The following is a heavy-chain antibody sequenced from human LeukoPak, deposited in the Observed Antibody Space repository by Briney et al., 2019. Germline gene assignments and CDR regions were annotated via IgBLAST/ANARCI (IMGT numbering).Heavy chain of an antibody. CDR3: AKLRKYSSSPQFYFDY. J-gene: IGHJ4*02. Sequence: GGSLRLSCAASGFTFSNYGMHWVRQAPDKGLEWVTFIRYDGSNKYYTDSVKGRFTISRDNSKNTLYLQMNSLRAEDTAVYYCAKLRKYSSSPQFYFDYWGQGTLVTVSS. CDR1: GFTFSNYG. D-gene: IGHD6-6*01. V-gene: IGHV3-30*02. CDR2: IRYDGSNK.